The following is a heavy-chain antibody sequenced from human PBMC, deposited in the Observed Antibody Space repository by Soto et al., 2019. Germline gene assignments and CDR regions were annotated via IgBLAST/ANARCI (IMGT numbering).Heavy chain of an antibody. J-gene: IGHJ6*04. D-gene: IGHD3-3*01. CDR2: IIPSGGIT. CDR1: GGTFSSYT. V-gene: IGHV1-69*02. Sequence: GASVKVSCKASGGTFSSYTISWVRQAPGQGLEWMGRIIPSGGITNYAQKFQGRVTITRDKSASTVYMELSSLRSEDTAVYYCARGWNGRLNVWGKGTTVTVSS. CDR3: ARGWNGRLNV.